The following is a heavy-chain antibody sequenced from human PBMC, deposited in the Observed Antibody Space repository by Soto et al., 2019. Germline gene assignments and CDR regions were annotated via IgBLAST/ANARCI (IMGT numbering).Heavy chain of an antibody. CDR1: GGSINGYY. D-gene: IGHD3-16*01. CDR2: ISYSGST. J-gene: IGHJ4*02. V-gene: IGHV4-59*01. CDR3: ARDWGGGTFDY. Sequence: PSETLSLTCAVSGGSINGYYWSWIRQPPGKGLEWIGYISYSGSTNYNPSLKSRVTISVDTSKNQFSLKLSSVTAADTAVYYCARDWGGGTFDYWGQGTLVTVSS.